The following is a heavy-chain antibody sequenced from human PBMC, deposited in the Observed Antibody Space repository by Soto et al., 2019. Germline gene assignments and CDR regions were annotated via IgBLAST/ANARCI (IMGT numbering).Heavy chain of an antibody. V-gene: IGHV3-21*01. CDR3: ARDRVHYYDSSGYTKFDY. D-gene: IGHD3-22*01. CDR1: GFTFSSYS. J-gene: IGHJ4*02. Sequence: GGSLRLSCAASGFTFSSYSMNWVRQAPGKGLEWVSSISSSSSYIYYADSVKGRFTISRDNAKNSLYLQMNSLRAEDTAVYYCARDRVHYYDSSGYTKFDYWGLGTLVTVSS. CDR2: ISSSSSYI.